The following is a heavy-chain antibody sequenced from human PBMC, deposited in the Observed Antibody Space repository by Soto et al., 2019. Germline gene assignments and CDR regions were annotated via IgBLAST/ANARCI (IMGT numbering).Heavy chain of an antibody. D-gene: IGHD3-10*01. Sequence: GGSLRLSCAASGFTFSSYGMDWVRQAPGKGLEWVGRTRNKPNSYTTEYAASVRDRFTISSDDSKNSLYLQMNSLKTEDTAVYYCAMEGSGPGWTWGQGTLVTVSS. J-gene: IGHJ5*02. CDR2: TRNKPNSYTT. CDR1: GFTFSSYG. V-gene: IGHV3-72*01. CDR3: AMEGSGPGWT.